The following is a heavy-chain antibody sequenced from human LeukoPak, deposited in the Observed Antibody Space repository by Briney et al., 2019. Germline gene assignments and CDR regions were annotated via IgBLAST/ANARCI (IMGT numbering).Heavy chain of an antibody. CDR2: ISNDGSTT. D-gene: IGHD2-2*01. CDR3: ARDCGSTGCDY. CDR1: GFTFSDYW. J-gene: IGHJ4*02. V-gene: IGHV3-74*01. Sequence: GGSLRLSCAASGFTFSDYWMHWVRRAPGKGLVWVSRISNDGSTTTYADSVRGRFTISRDNAKNTLYLQMNSLRAEDTAVYYCARDCGSTGCDYWGQGTLVTVSS.